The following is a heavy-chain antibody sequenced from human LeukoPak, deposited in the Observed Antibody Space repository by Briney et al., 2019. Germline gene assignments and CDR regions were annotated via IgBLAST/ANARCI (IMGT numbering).Heavy chain of an antibody. D-gene: IGHD6-13*01. CDR3: ARDIATYGMDV. Sequence: PGGSLRLSCAASGFTVSSHYMNWVRQAPGKGLEWVSVIYGGGSTYYADSVKGRFTISRHSSKNTLYLQMNSLRAEDTAVYYCARDIATYGMDVWGQGTTVTVSS. J-gene: IGHJ6*02. CDR1: GFTVSSHY. CDR2: IYGGGST. V-gene: IGHV3-53*04.